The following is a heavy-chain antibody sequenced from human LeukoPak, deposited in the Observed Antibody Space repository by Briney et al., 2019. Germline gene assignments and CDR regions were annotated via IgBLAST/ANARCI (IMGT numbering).Heavy chain of an antibody. Sequence: ASVKVSCKASRYTFTSYGISWVRRAPGQGLEWMGWISAYNGNTNYAQKLQGRVTMTTDTSTSTAYMELRSLRSDDTAVYYCARDNTPGLRLGELSRFDYWGQGTLVTVSS. CDR1: RYTFTSYG. V-gene: IGHV1-18*01. CDR2: ISAYNGNT. J-gene: IGHJ4*02. CDR3: ARDNTPGLRLGELSRFDY. D-gene: IGHD3-16*02.